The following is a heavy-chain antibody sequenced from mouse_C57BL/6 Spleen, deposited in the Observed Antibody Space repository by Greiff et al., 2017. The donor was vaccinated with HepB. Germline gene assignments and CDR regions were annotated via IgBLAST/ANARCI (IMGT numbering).Heavy chain of an antibody. CDR3: ARPTLYSNDERFAY. CDR1: GFTFSSYG. CDR2: ISSGGSYT. Sequence: DVKLVESGGDLVKPGGSLKLSCAASGFTFSSYGMSWVRQTPDKRLEWVATISSGGSYTYYPDSVKGRFTISRDNARNTLYLQMSSLKSEDTAMYYCARPTLYSNDERFAYWGQGTLVTVSA. J-gene: IGHJ3*01. V-gene: IGHV5-6*02. D-gene: IGHD2-12*01.